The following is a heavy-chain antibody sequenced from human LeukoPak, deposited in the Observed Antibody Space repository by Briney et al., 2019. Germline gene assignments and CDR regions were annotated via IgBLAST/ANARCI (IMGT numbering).Heavy chain of an antibody. CDR3: ARGPYGSGSYY. J-gene: IGHJ4*02. V-gene: IGHV4-30-4*01. D-gene: IGHD3-10*01. CDR2: IYYSGTT. CDR1: GGSISSGDYY. Sequence: SQTLSLTCTVPGGSISSGDYYWSWIRQPPGKGLEWIGYIYYSGTTYYNPSLKSRVTISVDPSKNQFSLKLTSVTAADTAVYYCARGPYGSGSYYWGQGTLVTVSS.